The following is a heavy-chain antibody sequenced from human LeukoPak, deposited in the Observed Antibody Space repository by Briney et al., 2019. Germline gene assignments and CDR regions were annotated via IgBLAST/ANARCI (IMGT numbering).Heavy chain of an antibody. Sequence: GGSLRLSCAASGFTFSSYAMSWVRQAPGKGLERVSAISGSGGSTYYADSVKGRFTISRDNSKNTLYLQMNSLRAEDTAVYYCAKSIVGSTSGVYYFDYWGQGALVTVSS. D-gene: IGHD1-26*01. J-gene: IGHJ4*02. CDR2: ISGSGGST. CDR1: GFTFSSYA. V-gene: IGHV3-23*01. CDR3: AKSIVGSTSGVYYFDY.